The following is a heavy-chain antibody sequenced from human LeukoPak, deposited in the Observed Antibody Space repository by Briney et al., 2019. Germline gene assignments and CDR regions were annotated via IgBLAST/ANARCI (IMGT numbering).Heavy chain of an antibody. D-gene: IGHD2-21*02. CDR1: GFTFSNHG. CDR2: IWYDGSNK. Sequence: GGSLRLSCAASGFTFSNHGMHWVRQAPGKGPEWVALIWYDGSNKYYGDSVKGRFTISRDNSKNTVYLQMNSLRAEDTGVYYCARDRMEAVTDDDYFDYWGQGTLVTVSS. CDR3: ARDRMEAVTDDDYFDY. V-gene: IGHV3-33*01. J-gene: IGHJ4*02.